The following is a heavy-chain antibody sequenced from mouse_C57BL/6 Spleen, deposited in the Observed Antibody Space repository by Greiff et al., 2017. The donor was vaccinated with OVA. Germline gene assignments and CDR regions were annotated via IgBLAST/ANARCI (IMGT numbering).Heavy chain of an antibody. CDR3: AIENGNYEEFAY. CDR1: GYTFTSYW. D-gene: IGHD2-1*01. V-gene: IGHV1-55*01. J-gene: IGHJ3*01. Sequence: QVQLQQPGAELVKPGASVKMSCKASGYTFTSYWITWVKQRPGQGLEWIGDIYPGSGSTNYNEKFKSKATLTVDTSSSTAYMQLSSLTSEDSAVYYCAIENGNYEEFAYWGQGTLVTVSA. CDR2: IYPGSGST.